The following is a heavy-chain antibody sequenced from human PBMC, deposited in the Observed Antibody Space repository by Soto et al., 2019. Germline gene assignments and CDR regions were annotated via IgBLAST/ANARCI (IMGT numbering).Heavy chain of an antibody. V-gene: IGHV4-34*01. CDR2: INHSGST. J-gene: IGHJ6*02. D-gene: IGHD6-13*01. CDR1: GGSFSGYY. Sequence: SETLSLTCAVYGGSFSGYYWSWIRQPPGKGLEWIGEINHSGSTNYNPSLKSRVTISVDTSKNQFSLKLSSVTAADTAVYYCARGFGYSSSWYVGYYGMDVWGQGTTVTVSS. CDR3: ARGFGYSSSWYVGYYGMDV.